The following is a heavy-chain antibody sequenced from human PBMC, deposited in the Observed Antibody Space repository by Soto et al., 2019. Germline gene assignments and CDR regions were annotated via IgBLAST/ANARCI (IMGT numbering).Heavy chain of an antibody. J-gene: IGHJ6*02. Sequence: EVQLVESGGGLVQPGGSLRLSCAASGFTFSTYWMNWVRQAPGKGLQWVANIKEDGSGEYYVDSVKGRFTISRDNDRNSLYLDMNSMSGEDTAVYYCARDWGAPGRGSALGYYYTFGMDVWGQGTTVTVSS. CDR3: ARDWGAPGRGSALGYYYTFGMDV. CDR1: GFTFSTYW. D-gene: IGHD3-16*01. V-gene: IGHV3-7*05. CDR2: IKEDGSGE.